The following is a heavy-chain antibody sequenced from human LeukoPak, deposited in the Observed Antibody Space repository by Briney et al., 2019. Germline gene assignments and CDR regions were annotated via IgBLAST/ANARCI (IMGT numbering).Heavy chain of an antibody. D-gene: IGHD3-22*01. V-gene: IGHV4-59*01. CDR3: ARERGGSYYYDSSGYEYAPYFDY. CDR2: IYYSGST. CDR1: GGSISSYY. J-gene: IGHJ4*02. Sequence: SETLSLTCTVSGGSISSYYWSWIRQPPGKGLEWIGYIYYSGSTNYNPSLKSRVTISVDTSKNQFSLKLSSVTAADTAVYYCARERGGSYYYDSSGYEYAPYFDYWGQGTLVTVSS.